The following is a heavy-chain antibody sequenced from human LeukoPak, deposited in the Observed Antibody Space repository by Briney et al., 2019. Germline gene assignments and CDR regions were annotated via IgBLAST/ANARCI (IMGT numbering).Heavy chain of an antibody. D-gene: IGHD6-13*01. CDR1: GFTFSSYA. V-gene: IGHV3-23*01. Sequence: PGASLRLSCAASGFTFSSYAMSWVRQAPGKGLEWVSAISGSGGSTYYADSVKGRFTISRDNSKNTLYLQMNSLRAEDTAVYYCARESDGSSWYRYFDYWGQGTLVTVSS. CDR2: ISGSGGST. J-gene: IGHJ4*02. CDR3: ARESDGSSWYRYFDY.